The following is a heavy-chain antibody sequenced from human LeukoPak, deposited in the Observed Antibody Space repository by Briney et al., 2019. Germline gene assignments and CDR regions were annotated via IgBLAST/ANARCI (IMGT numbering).Heavy chain of an antibody. CDR1: GGSFSSYY. D-gene: IGHD3-9*01. Sequence: SETLSLTCAVYGGSFSSYYWGWIRQPPGKELEWLASIYYSGNTYYNPSLKSRVTISVDTSKNHFSLKLSSVTAADRAVYYCARARYDILSGTVGAYYMDVWGKGATVTVSS. CDR3: ARARYDILSGTVGAYYMDV. J-gene: IGHJ6*03. CDR2: IYYSGNT. V-gene: IGHV4-39*07.